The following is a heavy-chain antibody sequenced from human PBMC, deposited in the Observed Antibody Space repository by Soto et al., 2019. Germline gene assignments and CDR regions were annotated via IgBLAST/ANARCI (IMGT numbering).Heavy chain of an antibody. CDR1: GFTFSDSW. V-gene: IGHV3-74*01. J-gene: IGHJ4*02. CDR3: GKSRWSGSSLIDY. D-gene: IGHD3-3*01. CDR2: INSDGSRT. Sequence: EVQLVESGGGLVQPGGSLRLSCVVSGFTFSDSWMYWVRQVPGEGLVWVSFINSDGSRTNYADSVKGRFTISRDNAKNHLYLQMNSLRAADTAMYYCGKSRWSGSSLIDYWGQGTLVTVSS.